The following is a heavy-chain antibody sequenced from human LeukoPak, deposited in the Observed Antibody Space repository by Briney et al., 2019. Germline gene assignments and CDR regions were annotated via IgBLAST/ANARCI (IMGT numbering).Heavy chain of an antibody. CDR1: GDSISSYY. CDR2: IYYSGST. CDR3: AETHGVP. Sequence: PSETLSLTCTVSGDSISSYYWSWIRQPPGKGLEWIGYIYYSGSTNYNPSLKSRLTISVDTSKNQFSLKLTSVTAADTAVYYCAETHGVPWGQGTLVTVSS. J-gene: IGHJ4*02. V-gene: IGHV4-59*01. D-gene: IGHD2-8*01.